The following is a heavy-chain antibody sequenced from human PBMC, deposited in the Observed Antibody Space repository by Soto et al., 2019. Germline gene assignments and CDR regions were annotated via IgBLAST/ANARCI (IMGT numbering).Heavy chain of an antibody. V-gene: IGHV1-3*01. CDR3: ARDLSAAIGHYYYGMDV. J-gene: IGHJ6*02. Sequence: EASVKVSCKASGYTFTSYAMHWVRQAPGQRLEWMGWINAGNGNTKYSQKFQGRVTITRDTSASTAYMELSSLRSEDTAVYYCARDLSAAIGHYYYGMDVWGQGTTVTVSS. D-gene: IGHD2-2*01. CDR2: INAGNGNT. CDR1: GYTFTSYA.